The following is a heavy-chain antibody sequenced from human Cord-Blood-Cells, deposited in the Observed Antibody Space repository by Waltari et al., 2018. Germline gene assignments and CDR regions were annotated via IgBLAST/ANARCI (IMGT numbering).Heavy chain of an antibody. CDR1: GYSISSGYY. CDR2: IYPSGST. Sequence: QVQLQESGPGLVKPSETLSLTCAVSGYSISSGYYWGWIRQPPGKGLEWIGSIYPSGSTYYNPSLKSRVTISVDTSKNQFSLKLSSVTAADTAVYYCASWGIAAADYWGQGTLVTVSS. CDR3: ASWGIAAADY. J-gene: IGHJ4*02. V-gene: IGHV4-38-2*01. D-gene: IGHD6-13*01.